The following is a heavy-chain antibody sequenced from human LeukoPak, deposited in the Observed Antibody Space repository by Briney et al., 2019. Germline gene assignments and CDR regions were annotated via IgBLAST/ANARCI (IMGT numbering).Heavy chain of an antibody. CDR3: ARGSPVGITIFGVWFFDY. V-gene: IGHV4-4*02. J-gene: IGHJ4*02. CDR1: GGSISSSNW. Sequence: PSETLSLTCAVSGGSISSSNWWSWVRQPPGKGLEWIGEIYHSGSTNYNPSLKSRVTISVDTSKNQFSLMLRSVTAADTAVYHCARGSPVGITIFGVWFFDYWGQGTLVTVSS. D-gene: IGHD3-3*01. CDR2: IYHSGST.